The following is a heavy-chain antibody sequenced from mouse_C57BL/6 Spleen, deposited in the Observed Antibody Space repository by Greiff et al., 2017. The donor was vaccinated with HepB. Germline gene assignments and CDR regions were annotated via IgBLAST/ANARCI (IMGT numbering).Heavy chain of an antibody. CDR2: IDPSDSYT. CDR1: GYTFTSYW. J-gene: IGHJ2*01. Sequence: QVQLQQPGAELVKPGASVKLSCKASGYTFTSYWMQWVKQRPGQGLEWIGEIDPSDSYTNYNQKFKGKATLTVDTSSSTAYMQLSSLTSEDSAVYYCARGRDYFDYWGQDTTLTVSS. CDR3: ARGRDYFDY. V-gene: IGHV1-50*01.